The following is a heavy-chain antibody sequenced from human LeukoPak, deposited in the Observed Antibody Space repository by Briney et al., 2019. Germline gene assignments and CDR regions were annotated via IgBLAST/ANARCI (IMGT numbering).Heavy chain of an antibody. D-gene: IGHD3-22*01. CDR3: ARIDTYYYDSSGYYSAFDI. CDR2: INWNGGST. CDR1: GFTLDNYG. J-gene: IGHJ3*02. Sequence: PGGSLRLSCAASGFTLDNYGMSWVRQAPGKGLEWVSGINWNGGSTGYADSVKGRFTISRDNAKTSLYLQMNSLRAEDTALYYCARIDTYYYDSSGYYSAFDIWGQGTIVTVSS. V-gene: IGHV3-20*04.